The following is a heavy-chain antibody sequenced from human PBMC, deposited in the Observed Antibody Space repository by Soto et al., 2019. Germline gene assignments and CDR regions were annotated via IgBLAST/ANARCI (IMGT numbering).Heavy chain of an antibody. CDR3: AGEYYDILAPTDY. D-gene: IGHD3-9*01. J-gene: IGHJ4*02. V-gene: IGHV3-23*01. CDR1: GFTFSSYA. Sequence: EVQLLESGGGLVQPGGSPRLSCAASGFTFSSYAMSWVRQAPGKGLEWVSAISGSGGSTYYADSVKGRFTISRDNSKNTLYLQINSLRAEDTAVYYCAGEYYDILAPTDYWGQGTLVTVSS. CDR2: ISGSGGST.